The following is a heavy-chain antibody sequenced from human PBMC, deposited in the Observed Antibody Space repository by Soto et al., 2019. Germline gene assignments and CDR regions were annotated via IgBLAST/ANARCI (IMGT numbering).Heavy chain of an antibody. D-gene: IGHD2-2*01. Sequence: QVQLQESGPGLVKPSETLSLTCTVSGGSISSYYWSWIRQPAGKGLEWIGRIYPSGSTNYNPYLKSRVTMSVDTSKNQVPLKLSSVTAADTAVYYCAREWVVVVPAATHYYYYGMDVWGQGTTVTVSS. V-gene: IGHV4-4*07. CDR3: AREWVVVVPAATHYYYYGMDV. CDR1: GGSISSYY. CDR2: IYPSGST. J-gene: IGHJ6*02.